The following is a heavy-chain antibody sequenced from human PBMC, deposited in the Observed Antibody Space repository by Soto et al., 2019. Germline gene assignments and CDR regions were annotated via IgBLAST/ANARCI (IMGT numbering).Heavy chain of an antibody. CDR1: GGSISSYY. D-gene: IGHD3-9*01. CDR3: ARQYYDILTGYYDTSYFDY. CDR2: IYYSGST. V-gene: IGHV4-59*08. J-gene: IGHJ4*02. Sequence: SETLSLTCTVSGGSISSYYWSWIRQPPGKGLEWIGYIYYSGSTNYNPSLKSRVTISVDTSKNQFSLKLSSVTAADTAMYYCARQYYDILTGYYDTSYFDYWGQGTLVTVSS.